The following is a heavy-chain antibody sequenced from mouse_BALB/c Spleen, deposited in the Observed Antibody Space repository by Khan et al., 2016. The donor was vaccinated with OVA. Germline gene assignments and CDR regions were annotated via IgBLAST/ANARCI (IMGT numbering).Heavy chain of an antibody. V-gene: IGHV14-1*02. Sequence: VQLKQSGAELVRPGALVKLSCKASGFNIKDYYMHWVKQRPEQGLVWIGRIDPENGDTIYDPKFQGKASITSDKSSNTAYLQLSSLTSEDTAVYYCDRDGYSPGFAYWGQGTLVTVSA. CDR3: DRDGYSPGFAY. D-gene: IGHD2-3*01. J-gene: IGHJ3*01. CDR2: IDPENGDT. CDR1: GFNIKDYY.